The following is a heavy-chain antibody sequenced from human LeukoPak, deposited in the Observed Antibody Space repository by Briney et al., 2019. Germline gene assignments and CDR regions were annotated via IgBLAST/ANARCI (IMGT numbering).Heavy chain of an antibody. V-gene: IGHV3-23*01. Sequence: GGSLRLSCAGSGFTFSSYGMSWVRQAPGKGPEWVSVIISGSGGNTYYADSVKGRFIISRDNSKNTVYLQMNSLRVEDTAVYYCAKGATGTTRVSYDYWGQGTLVTVSS. D-gene: IGHD1-1*01. CDR3: AKGATGTTRVSYDY. CDR2: IISGSGGNT. J-gene: IGHJ4*02. CDR1: GFTFSSYG.